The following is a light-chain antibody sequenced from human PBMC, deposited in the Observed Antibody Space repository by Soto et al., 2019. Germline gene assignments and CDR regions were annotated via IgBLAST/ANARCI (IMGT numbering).Light chain of an antibody. CDR2: EVS. CDR3: LSFATGSIYG. J-gene: IGLJ1*01. CDR1: SSDIGAYDL. V-gene: IGLV2-14*03. Sequence: QSVLTQPASVSGSPGQSITISCSGTSSDIGAYDLVSWYQQHPGRAPKLIIYEVSHRFSGLSYRFSGSESGNTASLTISGPQPEGEGDYSCLSFATGSIYGFGSGTKVTVL.